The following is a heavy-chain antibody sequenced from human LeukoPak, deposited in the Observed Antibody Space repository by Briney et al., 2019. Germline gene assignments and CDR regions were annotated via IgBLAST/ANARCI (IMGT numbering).Heavy chain of an antibody. CDR3: ATTPGPMVRGVTPFDY. V-gene: IGHV3-23*01. CDR1: GFTFSNYA. D-gene: IGHD3-10*01. Sequence: GGSLRLSCAASGFTFSNYAMNWVRQAPGKGLEWVSAISGSGGNTYQADSVKGRFTISRDNSRNTLYLQVNSLRAEDTAMYFCATTPGPMVRGVTPFDYWGQGTLATVSS. CDR2: ISGSGGNT. J-gene: IGHJ4*02.